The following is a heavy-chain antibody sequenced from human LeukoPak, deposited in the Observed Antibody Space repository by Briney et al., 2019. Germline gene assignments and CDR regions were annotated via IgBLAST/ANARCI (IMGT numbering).Heavy chain of an antibody. CDR3: AKGGIVGVNDAFDI. J-gene: IGHJ3*02. CDR2: IRYDGSNK. V-gene: IGHV3-30*02. D-gene: IGHD1-26*01. Sequence: GGSLRLSCAASGFTFSSYGMHWVRQAPGKGLEWVAFIRYDGSNKYYADSVKGRFTISRDNSKNTLYLQMSSLRAEDTAVYYCAKGGIVGVNDAFDIWGQGTMVTVSS. CDR1: GFTFSSYG.